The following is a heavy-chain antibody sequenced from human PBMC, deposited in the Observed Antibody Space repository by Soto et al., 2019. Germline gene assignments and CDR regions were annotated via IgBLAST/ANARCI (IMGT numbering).Heavy chain of an antibody. D-gene: IGHD3-22*01. Sequence: PLDTLSLTCPFSGFSISSGGYYWSWIRQHPGKGLEWIGYIYYSGSTYYNPSLKSRVTISVDTSKNQFSLKLSSVTAADTAVYYCARTPRTPDYYYDSSGYLYYFDYWGQGTLVTVSS. J-gene: IGHJ4*02. CDR2: IYYSGST. CDR3: ARTPRTPDYYYDSSGYLYYFDY. CDR1: GFSISSGGYY. V-gene: IGHV4-31*03.